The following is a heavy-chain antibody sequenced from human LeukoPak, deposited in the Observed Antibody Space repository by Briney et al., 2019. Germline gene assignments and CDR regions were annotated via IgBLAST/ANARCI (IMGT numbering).Heavy chain of an antibody. V-gene: IGHV4-4*07. Sequence: PSETLSLTCTVSGDPISTYYWSWIRQPAGKGLEWIGRIFTSGSTNYNPSLKSRVTISVDTSKNQFSLKLSSVTAADTAVYYCARHSITKTRDTRNWFDPWGQGTLVTVSS. CDR2: IFTSGST. CDR3: ARHSITKTRDTRNWFDP. CDR1: GDPISTYY. J-gene: IGHJ5*02. D-gene: IGHD3-10*01.